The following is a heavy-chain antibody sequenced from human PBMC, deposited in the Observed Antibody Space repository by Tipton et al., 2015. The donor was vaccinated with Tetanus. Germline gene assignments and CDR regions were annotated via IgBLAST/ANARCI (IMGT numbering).Heavy chain of an antibody. Sequence: SLRLSCAASGFIFSSYGIHWVRQVPGKGLEWVAVSWYDGTDKCYADSVKGRFTISRDNSKNTLYLQMNSLRAEDTAVYYCAREADCSGGSCFSGDFDNWGQGTQVTVSS. CDR3: AREADCSGGSCFSGDFDN. CDR2: SWYDGTDK. V-gene: IGHV3-33*01. CDR1: GFIFSSYG. D-gene: IGHD2-15*01. J-gene: IGHJ4*02.